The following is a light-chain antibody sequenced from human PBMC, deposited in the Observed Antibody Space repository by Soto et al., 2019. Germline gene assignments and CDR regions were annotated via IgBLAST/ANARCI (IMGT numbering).Light chain of an antibody. CDR2: DAS. J-gene: IGKJ5*01. CDR3: QQFNYFRVT. CDR1: HDIASA. V-gene: IGKV1D-13*01. Sequence: AIQLTQSPSSLSASVGDRVTITCRASHDIASAFAWYQQKPGKPPKLMIYDASTLEGGVPSRFSGSGSGTDFTLTISGLQPEDFATYYCQQFNYFRVTFGQGTRLEI.